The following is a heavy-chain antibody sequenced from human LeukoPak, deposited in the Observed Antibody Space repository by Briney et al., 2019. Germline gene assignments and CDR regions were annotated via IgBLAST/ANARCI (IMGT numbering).Heavy chain of an antibody. CDR2: IYHSGST. V-gene: IGHV4-38-2*01. J-gene: IGHJ5*02. Sequence: SGTLSLTCAVSGYSISSGYYWGWIRQPPGKGLEWIGSIYHSGSTYYNPSLKSRVTISVDTSKNQFSLKLSSVTAADTAVYYCARRLGYCSSTSCYREGNWFDPWGQGTLATASS. CDR1: GYSISSGYY. CDR3: ARRLGYCSSTSCYREGNWFDP. D-gene: IGHD2-2*02.